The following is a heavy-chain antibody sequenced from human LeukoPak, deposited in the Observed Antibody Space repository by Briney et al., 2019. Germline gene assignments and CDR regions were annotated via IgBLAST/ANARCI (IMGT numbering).Heavy chain of an antibody. Sequence: ASVKVSCKASGYTFTSYDINWVRQATGQGLEWMGWMNPNSGNTGYAQKFQGRVTMTRNTSISTAYMELSSLRSEDTAVYYCARDREYSSSTSLPDAFDIWGQGTMVTVSS. D-gene: IGHD6-6*01. CDR1: GYTFTSYD. V-gene: IGHV1-8*01. J-gene: IGHJ3*02. CDR2: MNPNSGNT. CDR3: ARDREYSSSTSLPDAFDI.